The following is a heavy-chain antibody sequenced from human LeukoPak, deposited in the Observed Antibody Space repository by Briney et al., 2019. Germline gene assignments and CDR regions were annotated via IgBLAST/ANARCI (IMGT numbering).Heavy chain of an antibody. CDR1: GITFSTYG. CDR2: FSSSGGST. J-gene: IGHJ6*03. CDR3: ARGQRAHVEWSYYMDV. V-gene: IGHV3-23*01. Sequence: GGSLRLSCVASGITFSTYGMSWVRQAPGKGLEWVSTFSSSGGSTNYADSVKGRFTLSRDNSKNTLYLQMNNLRAEDTAVYYCARGQRAHVEWSYYMDVWGKGTTVTVSS. D-gene: IGHD3-3*01.